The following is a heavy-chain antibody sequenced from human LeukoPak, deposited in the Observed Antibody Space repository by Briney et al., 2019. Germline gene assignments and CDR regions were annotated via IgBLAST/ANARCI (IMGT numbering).Heavy chain of an antibody. J-gene: IGHJ6*02. CDR2: INHSGST. D-gene: IGHD2-2*01. Sequence: SETLSLTCAVYGGSFSGYYWSWIRQPPGKGLEWIGEINHSGSTNYNPSLKSRVTISVDTSKNQFSLKLSSVTAADTAVYYCARGPGMTIPASVESYYYGMDVWGQGTTVTVSS. CDR3: ARGPGMTIPASVESYYYGMDV. CDR1: GGSFSGYY. V-gene: IGHV4-34*01.